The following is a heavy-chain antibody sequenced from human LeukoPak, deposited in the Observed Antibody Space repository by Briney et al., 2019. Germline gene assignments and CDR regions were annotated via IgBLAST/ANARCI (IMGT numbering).Heavy chain of an antibody. CDR3: ARLLYYYDSASAFDI. CDR1: GGSISSGGYS. D-gene: IGHD3-22*01. CDR2: IYYSGST. J-gene: IGHJ3*02. Sequence: SETLSLTCAASGGSISSGGYSWSWIRQHPGKGLEWIGYIYYSGSTYYNPSLKSRVTISVDTSKNQFSLKLSSVTAADTAVYYCARLLYYYDSASAFDIWGQGTMVTVSS. V-gene: IGHV4-31*11.